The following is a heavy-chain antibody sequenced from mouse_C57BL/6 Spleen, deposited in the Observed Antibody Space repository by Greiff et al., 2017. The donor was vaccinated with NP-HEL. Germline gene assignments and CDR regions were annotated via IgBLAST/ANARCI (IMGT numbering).Heavy chain of an antibody. CDR2: IDPEDGDT. J-gene: IGHJ2*01. CDR3: TTPFITTVVARPPDY. CDR1: GFNIKDYY. V-gene: IGHV14-1*01. D-gene: IGHD1-1*01. Sequence: VQLQQSGAELVRPGASVKLSCTASGFNIKDYYMHWVKQRPEQGLEWIGRIDPEDGDTEYAPKFQGKATMTADTSSNTAYLQLSSLTSEDTAVYYCTTPFITTVVARPPDYWGQGTTLTVSS.